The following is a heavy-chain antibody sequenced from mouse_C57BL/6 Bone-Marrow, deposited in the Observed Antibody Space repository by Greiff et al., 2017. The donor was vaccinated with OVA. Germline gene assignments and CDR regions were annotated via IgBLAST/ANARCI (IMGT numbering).Heavy chain of an antibody. J-gene: IGHJ2*01. CDR3: ASLHYDGDY. V-gene: IGHV1-72*01. CDR2: IDPNSGGT. CDR1: CYTFTSYW. Sequence: QVQLKQPGAELVKPGASVTLSCKASCYTFTSYWMHWVQQRPGPGLEWIGRIDPNSGGTKYNEKFKSKATLTVDKPSSTAYMQLSSLTSEDSAVYYCASLHYDGDYWGQGTTLTVSS. D-gene: IGHD1-2*01.